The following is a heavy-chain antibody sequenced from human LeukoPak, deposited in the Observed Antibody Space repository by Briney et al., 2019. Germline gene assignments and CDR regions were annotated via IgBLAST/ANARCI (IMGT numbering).Heavy chain of an antibody. CDR2: IYYDGSNK. D-gene: IGHD4-11*01. Sequence: GGSLRLSCAASGMTFSNYGMHWVRQAPGKGLEWVAVIYYDGSNKYYADSVKGRFIISRDNSKNTLYLQMNSLRAEDTAVYYCARAHYSNGPPYFFYYYMDVWGKGTTVTVSS. J-gene: IGHJ6*03. CDR3: ARAHYSNGPPYFFYYYMDV. V-gene: IGHV3-33*01. CDR1: GMTFSNYG.